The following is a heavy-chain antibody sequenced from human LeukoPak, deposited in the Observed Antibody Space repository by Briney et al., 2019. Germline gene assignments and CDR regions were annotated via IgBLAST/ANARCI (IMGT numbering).Heavy chain of an antibody. CDR1: GFTFSRYA. D-gene: IGHD2-21*02. V-gene: IGHV3-30-3*01. Sequence: RAGGSLRLSCATSGFTFSRYAMHWVRQAPGKGLEWVALISYDANIGSNKYYADSVKGRFTISRDNSKNTLYLQMNSLRAEDTAVYYCARWDCGGDCYPYYYGMDVWGQGTTVTVSS. CDR3: ARWDCGGDCYPYYYGMDV. CDR2: ISYDANIGSNK. J-gene: IGHJ6*02.